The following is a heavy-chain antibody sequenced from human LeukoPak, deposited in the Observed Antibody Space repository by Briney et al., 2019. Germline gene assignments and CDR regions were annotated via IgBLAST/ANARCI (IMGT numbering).Heavy chain of an antibody. Sequence: SETLSLTCTVSGGPISSSSYYWGWIRQPPGKGLEWIGSIYYSGSTYYNPSLKSRVTISVDTSKNQFSLKLSSVTAADTAVYYCARVSLVVVPAAMPAWFDPWGQGTLVTVSS. D-gene: IGHD2-2*01. J-gene: IGHJ5*02. CDR3: ARVSLVVVPAAMPAWFDP. V-gene: IGHV4-39*07. CDR2: IYYSGST. CDR1: GGPISSSSYY.